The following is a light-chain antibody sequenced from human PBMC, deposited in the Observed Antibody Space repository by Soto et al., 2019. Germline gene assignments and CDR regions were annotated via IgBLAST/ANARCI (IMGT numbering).Light chain of an antibody. J-gene: IGKJ1*01. Sequence: IHLTQSPSAVSASVGDRVTITCRASQGIRTYLAWYQQKPGKAPKLLIYSASTLQSGVPSRFSGSGSGTDFTLTISSLQPEDFATYYCLQVDVYPWTFGQGTKVDI. CDR3: LQVDVYPWT. V-gene: IGKV1-9*01. CDR1: QGIRTY. CDR2: SAS.